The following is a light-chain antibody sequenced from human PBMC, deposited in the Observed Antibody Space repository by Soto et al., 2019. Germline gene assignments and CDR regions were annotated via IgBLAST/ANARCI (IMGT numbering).Light chain of an antibody. CDR1: SSDFGGYNY. J-gene: IGLJ2*01. CDR2: DVS. CDR3: SSYTSSSTLGV. V-gene: IGLV2-14*01. Sequence: QSVLTQPASVSGSPGQSITISCTGTSSDFGGYNYVSWYQQHPGKAPKLMIYDVSNRPSGVSNRFSGSKSGNTASLTISGLQAEDEADYYCSSYTSSSTLGVFSGGTQLTVL.